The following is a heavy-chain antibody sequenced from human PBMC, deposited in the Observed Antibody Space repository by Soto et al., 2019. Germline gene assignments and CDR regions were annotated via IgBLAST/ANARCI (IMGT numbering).Heavy chain of an antibody. V-gene: IGHV3-30*03. CDR2: ISYDGSNK. CDR1: GFTFDDYG. J-gene: IGHJ6*02. CDR3: ARARAGYSGGPRDGVYYGMDV. D-gene: IGHD1-26*01. Sequence: GGSLRLSCAPSGFTFDDYGMRWVRQAPGKGLEWVAVISYDGSNKYYADSVKGRFTISRDNSKNTLYLQMSSLRAEDTAVYYCARARAGYSGGPRDGVYYGMDVWGQGTTVTVSS.